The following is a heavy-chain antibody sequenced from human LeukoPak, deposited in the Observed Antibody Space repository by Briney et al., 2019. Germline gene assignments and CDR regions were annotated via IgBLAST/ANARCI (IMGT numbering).Heavy chain of an antibody. CDR1: GGSFSGYY. D-gene: IGHD3-16*02. Sequence: SETLSLTCAVYGGSFSGYYWGWIRQTPRKGLEWIGEINHSGSTNYNPSLKSRVTISVDTSKNQFSLKLSSVTAADTAVYYCASRLPLGELSTWGQGTLVTVSS. V-gene: IGHV4-34*01. J-gene: IGHJ5*02. CDR2: INHSGST. CDR3: ASRLPLGELST.